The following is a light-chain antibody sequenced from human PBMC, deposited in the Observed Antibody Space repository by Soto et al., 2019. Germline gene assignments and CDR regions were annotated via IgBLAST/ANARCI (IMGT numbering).Light chain of an antibody. J-gene: IGKJ2*01. Sequence: ETVMTQSPGTLSLSPGERATLSCRASQSVSSGYLAWYQQKPGQAPRLLIFGASNRATGIPDRFTGSGSGTDFTLTLSRLAPEDFAVYYCQQYGISQNTFGQGTKLEIK. CDR1: QSVSSGY. CDR2: GAS. V-gene: IGKV3-20*01. CDR3: QQYGISQNT.